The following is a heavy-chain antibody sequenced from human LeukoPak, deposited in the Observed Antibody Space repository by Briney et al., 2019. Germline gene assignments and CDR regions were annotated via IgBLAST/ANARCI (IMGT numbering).Heavy chain of an antibody. Sequence: GGSLRLSCAASGFTFSISWMSWVRQAPGKGLEWVAHIKQDGSDKYYLDSVKGRFTISRDNARNSLLLHLNSLRVEDTAMYYCARHSSGSYYAYWGQGTLVTVSS. CDR2: IKQDGSDK. CDR3: ARHSSGSYYAY. D-gene: IGHD3-10*01. CDR1: GFTFSISW. J-gene: IGHJ4*02. V-gene: IGHV3-7*01.